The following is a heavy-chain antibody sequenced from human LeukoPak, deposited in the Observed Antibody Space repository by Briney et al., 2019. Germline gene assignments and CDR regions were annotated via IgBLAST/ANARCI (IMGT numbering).Heavy chain of an antibody. J-gene: IGHJ4*02. CDR3: ARSDYGDYEGQYYFDY. Sequence: SETLSLTCAVYGGSFSGYYWSWTPHPPGQGLESIGEINHSGSTNYNPSLKSRGTISVDTSKNQFSLKLSSVTAADTAVYYCARSDYGDYEGQYYFDYWGQGTLVTVSS. V-gene: IGHV4-34*01. D-gene: IGHD4-17*01. CDR1: GGSFSGYY. CDR2: INHSGST.